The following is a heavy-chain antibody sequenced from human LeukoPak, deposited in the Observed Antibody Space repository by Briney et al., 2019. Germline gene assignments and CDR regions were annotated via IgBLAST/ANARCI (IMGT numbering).Heavy chain of an antibody. J-gene: IGHJ3*02. V-gene: IGHV3-30-3*01. D-gene: IGHD4-4*01. Sequence: PGRSLRLSCAASGFTFSSYAMHWVRQAPGKGLEWVAVISYDGSNKYYADSVKGRFTISRDNSKNTLYLQMNSLRAEDTAVYYCARSSTGAFDIWGQGTMVTVSS. CDR1: GFTFSSYA. CDR2: ISYDGSNK. CDR3: ARSSTGAFDI.